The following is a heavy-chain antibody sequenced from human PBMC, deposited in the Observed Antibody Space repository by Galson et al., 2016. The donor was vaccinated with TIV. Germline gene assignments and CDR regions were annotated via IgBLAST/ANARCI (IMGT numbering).Heavy chain of an antibody. CDR1: GGTFSNYG. CDR3: VRDGPRGFDS. D-gene: IGHD5-12*01. CDR2: IIPIVGTG. V-gene: IGHV1-69*13. J-gene: IGHJ4*02. Sequence: SVKVSCKASGGTFSNYGLSWVRQAPGQGLEWMGGIIPIVGTGNKPQEFRGRVTITADESTDTVTMELRSLRSEDTAIYYCVRDGPRGFDSWGQGTLVIVSS.